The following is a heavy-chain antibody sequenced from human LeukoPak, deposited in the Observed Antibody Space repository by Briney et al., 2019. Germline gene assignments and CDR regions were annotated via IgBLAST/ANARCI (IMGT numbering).Heavy chain of an antibody. CDR3: ARVEWELLTYYYYYYMDV. CDR1: GYTFTGYY. CDR2: INPNSGGT. J-gene: IGHJ6*03. V-gene: IGHV1-2*02. D-gene: IGHD1-26*01. Sequence: ASVKVSCTASGYTFTGYYMHWVRQAPGQGLEWMGWINPNSGGTNYAQKFQGRVTMTRDTSISTAYMELSRLRSDDTAVYYCARVEWELLTYYYYYYMDVWGKGTTVTVSS.